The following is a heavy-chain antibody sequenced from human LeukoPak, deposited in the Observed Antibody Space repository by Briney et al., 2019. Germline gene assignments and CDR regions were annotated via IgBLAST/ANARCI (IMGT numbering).Heavy chain of an antibody. V-gene: IGHV1-46*01. CDR2: INPSGGST. Sequence: ASVKVSCKASGYTFTSYYMHWVRQAPGQGLEWMGIINPSGGSTSYAQKFQGRVTMTRDTSTSTVYMELSSLRSEDTAVYYCAGSRGGLYYFDYWGQGTLVTVSS. D-gene: IGHD2-15*01. J-gene: IGHJ4*02. CDR3: AGSRGGLYYFDY. CDR1: GYTFTSYY.